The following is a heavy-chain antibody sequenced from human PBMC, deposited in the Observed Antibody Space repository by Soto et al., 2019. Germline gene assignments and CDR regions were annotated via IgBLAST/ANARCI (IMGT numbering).Heavy chain of an antibody. J-gene: IGHJ5*02. CDR2: IYYSGST. Sequence: PSETLSLTCTVSGGSISSYYWSWIRQPPGKGLEWIGYIYYSGSTNYNPSLKSRVTISVDTSKNQFSLKLSSVTAADTAVYYCESRPLGYNWFDPWGQGTLVTVSS. CDR3: ESRPLGYNWFDP. V-gene: IGHV4-59*01. CDR1: GGSISSYY. D-gene: IGHD3-16*01.